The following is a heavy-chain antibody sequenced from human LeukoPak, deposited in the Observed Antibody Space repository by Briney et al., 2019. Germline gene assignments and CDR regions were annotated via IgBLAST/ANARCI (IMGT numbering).Heavy chain of an antibody. D-gene: IGHD1-14*01. CDR1: GFTFSSYA. J-gene: IGHJ4*02. CDR3: ARVRGVYNEQPFDY. CDR2: ISYDGSNK. Sequence: GRSLRLSCAASGFTFSSYAMHWVRQAPGKGLEWVAVISYDGSNKYYADSVKGRFTISRDNSKNTLYLQMNSLRAEDTAVYYCARVRGVYNEQPFDYWGQGTLVTVSS. V-gene: IGHV3-30-3*01.